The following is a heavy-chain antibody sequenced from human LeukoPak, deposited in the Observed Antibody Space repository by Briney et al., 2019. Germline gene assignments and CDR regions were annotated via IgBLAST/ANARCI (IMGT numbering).Heavy chain of an antibody. J-gene: IGHJ5*02. CDR2: IYYSGST. D-gene: IGHD1-1*01. CDR3: ARGVTTGIDP. CDR1: GASISSSY. V-gene: IGHV4-59*01. Sequence: SETLSLTCTVSGASISSSYWSWIRQPPGKGLEWIGYIYYSGSTNYNPSLKSRVTMSVDTSKSQFSLKLSSVTAADTAVYYCARGVTTGIDPWGQGTLVTVSS.